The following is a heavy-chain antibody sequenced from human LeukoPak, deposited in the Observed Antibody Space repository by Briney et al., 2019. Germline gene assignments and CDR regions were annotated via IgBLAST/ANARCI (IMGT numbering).Heavy chain of an antibody. Sequence: GGSLRLSCAASGFTFSSYSMNWVRQAPGKGLEWVSSISSSSSYIYYADSVKGRFTISRDNAKNSLYLQMNSLRAEDTAVYYCASQSFGELSRWGQGTLVTVSS. D-gene: IGHD3-10*01. CDR3: ASQSFGELSR. CDR2: ISSSSSYI. CDR1: GFTFSSYS. V-gene: IGHV3-21*01. J-gene: IGHJ4*02.